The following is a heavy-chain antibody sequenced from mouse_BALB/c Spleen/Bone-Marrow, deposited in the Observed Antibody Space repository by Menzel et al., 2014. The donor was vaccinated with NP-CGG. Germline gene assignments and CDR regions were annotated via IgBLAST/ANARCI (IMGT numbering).Heavy chain of an antibody. CDR1: GYTFTSYY. Sequence: QVQLQQSGPELVKPGASLKMSCKASGYTFTSYYIHWVKQRPGQGLEWIGWIYPGDGSTKYNEKFKGKTTLTADKSSSTAYMLLSSLTSEDSAIYFCATSYGYGGWYFDVWGAGTTVTVSS. D-gene: IGHD2-2*01. V-gene: IGHV1S56*01. CDR3: ATSYGYGGWYFDV. J-gene: IGHJ1*01. CDR2: IYPGDGST.